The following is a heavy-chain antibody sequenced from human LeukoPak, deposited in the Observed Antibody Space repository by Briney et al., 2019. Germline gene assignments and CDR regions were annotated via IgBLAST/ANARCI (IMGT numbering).Heavy chain of an antibody. CDR1: GFTFTNYV. D-gene: IGHD3-22*01. Sequence: GGSLRLSCAASGFTFTNYVMNWVRQAPGKGLEWVAVISYDGSNKYYADSVKGRFTISRDNSKNTLYLQMNSLRAEDTAVYYCASGSSYYYDSSGPNGYWGQGTLVTVSS. CDR3: ASGSSYYYDSSGPNGY. J-gene: IGHJ4*02. V-gene: IGHV3-30-3*01. CDR2: ISYDGSNK.